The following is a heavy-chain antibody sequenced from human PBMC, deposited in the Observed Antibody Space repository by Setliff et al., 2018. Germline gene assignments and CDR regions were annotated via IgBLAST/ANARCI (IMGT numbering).Heavy chain of an antibody. J-gene: IGHJ5*02. V-gene: IGHV1-18*01. D-gene: IGHD2-15*01. CDR2: ISAYNGYI. Sequence: ASVKVSCKASGYTFSNYGISWVRQAPGQGLEWMGWISAYNGYIIYAQKLQGRVTMTTDESTSTAYMELSSLTSDDTAVYYCARDSPEMVAPPAAHCFDPWGQGTLVTVSS. CDR1: GYTFSNYG. CDR3: ARDSPEMVAPPAAHCFDP.